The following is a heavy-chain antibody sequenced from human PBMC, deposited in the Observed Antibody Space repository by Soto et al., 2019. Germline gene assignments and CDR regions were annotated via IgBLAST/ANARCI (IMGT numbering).Heavy chain of an antibody. J-gene: IGHJ4*02. Sequence: QVQLVQSGAEVKKPGASVKVSCKASGYTFTSYDINWVRQATGQGLEWMGWVNPNNGHTGYAQKFQGRVTMTRNTSISTAYMELDSLRSKDTAVYYCVRLFYYGSGSWVEWGQGTLVTVSS. D-gene: IGHD3-10*01. V-gene: IGHV1-8*01. CDR2: VNPNNGHT. CDR1: GYTFTSYD. CDR3: VRLFYYGSGSWVE.